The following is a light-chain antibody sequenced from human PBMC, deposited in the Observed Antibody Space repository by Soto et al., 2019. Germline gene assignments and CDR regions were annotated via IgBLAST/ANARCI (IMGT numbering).Light chain of an antibody. CDR2: GAS. Sequence: EIQMTQSPATLSVSPGERATLSCRASQSVSSKLAWYQQKPGQAPRLLIYGASTRATGVPGRFSGSGSGTEFTLTISSLQSEDFAVYYCQQYNDWPGTFGGGTKVEIK. CDR3: QQYNDWPGT. V-gene: IGKV3-15*01. J-gene: IGKJ4*01. CDR1: QSVSSK.